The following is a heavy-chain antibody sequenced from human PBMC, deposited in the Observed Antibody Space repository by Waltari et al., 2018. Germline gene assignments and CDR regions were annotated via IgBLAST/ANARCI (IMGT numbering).Heavy chain of an antibody. J-gene: IGHJ5*02. CDR1: GFTFSSYA. CDR2: ISGSGGST. D-gene: IGHD2-2*01. V-gene: IGHV3-23*04. CDR3: AKGSVKVVVPAASWFDP. Sequence: EVQLVESGGGLVQPGGSLRLSCAASGFTFSSYAMSWVRQAPGKGLEWVSAISGSGGSTYSADSVKGRFTISRDNSKNTLYLQMNSLRAEDTAVYYCAKGSVKVVVPAASWFDPWGQGTLVTVSS.